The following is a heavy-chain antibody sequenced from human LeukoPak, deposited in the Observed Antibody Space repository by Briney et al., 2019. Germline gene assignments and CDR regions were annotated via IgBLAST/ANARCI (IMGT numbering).Heavy chain of an antibody. J-gene: IGHJ5*02. CDR3: ATGGIYTGDWFDP. V-gene: IGHV3-23*01. Sequence: PGGSLRLSCAASGFTFSSYAMGWVRQAPGKGLEWVSAISGSGGSTYYADSVKGRFTISRDNSKNTLYLQMNSLRAEDTAVYYCATGGIYTGDWFDPWGQGTLVTVSS. CDR2: ISGSGGST. D-gene: IGHD6-13*01. CDR1: GFTFSSYA.